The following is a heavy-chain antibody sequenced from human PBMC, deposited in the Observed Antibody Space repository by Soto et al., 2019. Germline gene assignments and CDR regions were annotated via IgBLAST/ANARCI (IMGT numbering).Heavy chain of an antibody. J-gene: IGHJ6*02. Sequence: GSLRLSCAASGFTFSSYAMSWVRQAPGKGLEWVSAISGSGGSTYYADSVKGRFTISRDNSKNTLYLQMNSLRAEDTAVYYCAKLLPYYDFWSGYDSGGMDVWGQGTTVTVSS. CDR3: AKLLPYYDFWSGYDSGGMDV. V-gene: IGHV3-23*01. CDR2: ISGSGGST. D-gene: IGHD3-3*01. CDR1: GFTFSSYA.